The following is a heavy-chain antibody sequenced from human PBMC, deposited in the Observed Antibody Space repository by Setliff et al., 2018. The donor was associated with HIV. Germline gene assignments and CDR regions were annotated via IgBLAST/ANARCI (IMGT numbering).Heavy chain of an antibody. V-gene: IGHV4-31*03. CDR2: IYHTGKT. CDR1: GDPIFIGGYY. CDR3: AKEGNSVDNWLDP. J-gene: IGHJ5*02. D-gene: IGHD1-26*01. Sequence: LSLTCTVSGDPIFIGGYYWSWIRQHPGGGLEWIGYIYHTGKTYYNPSLQSRIIMSLDMSQNQFSLKLSSVTAADTAVYYCAKEGNSVDNWLDPWGPGTRVTVAS.